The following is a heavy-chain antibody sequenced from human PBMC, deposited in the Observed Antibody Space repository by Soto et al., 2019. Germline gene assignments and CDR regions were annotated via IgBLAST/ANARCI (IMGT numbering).Heavy chain of an antibody. V-gene: IGHV4-31*03. CDR3: ARGSISLFDY. CDR1: GGSISSGGYY. Sequence: QVQLQESGPGLVKPSQTLSLTCTVSGGSISSGGYYWSWIRQHPGKGLEWIGYIYYSGSTYYNPSLKSRVTTSVDTSKNQISLKLSSVTAADRAVYYCARGSISLFDYWGQGTLVTVSS. D-gene: IGHD3-3*02. CDR2: IYYSGST. J-gene: IGHJ4*02.